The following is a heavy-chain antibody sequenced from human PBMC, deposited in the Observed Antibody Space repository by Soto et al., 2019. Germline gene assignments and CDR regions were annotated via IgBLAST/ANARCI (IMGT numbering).Heavy chain of an antibody. V-gene: IGHV1-3*01. CDR3: AREYISSWFDY. CDR2: INAGNGNT. Sequence: GASVKVSCTASGYTFTSYYMHWVRQAPGQGLEWMAWINAGNGNTKYSQNFQGRVTITRDTSASTAYMELSRLRFDDTAVYYCAREYISSWFDYWGQGTLVTVSS. J-gene: IGHJ4*02. CDR1: GYTFTSYY. D-gene: IGHD6-13*01.